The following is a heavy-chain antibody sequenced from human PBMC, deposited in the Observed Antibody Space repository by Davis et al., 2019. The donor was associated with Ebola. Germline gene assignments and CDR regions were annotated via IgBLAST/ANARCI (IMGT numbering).Heavy chain of an antibody. CDR2: INHSGST. CDR3: ARENYDILTGYVDY. Sequence: GSLRLSCAASGFTFSSYWMSWVRQAPGKGLEWIGEINHSGSTNYNPSLKSRVTISVDTSKNQFSLKLSSVTAADTAVYYCARENYDILTGYVDYWGQGTLVTVSS. D-gene: IGHD3-9*01. V-gene: IGHV4-34*01. J-gene: IGHJ4*02. CDR1: GFTFSSYW.